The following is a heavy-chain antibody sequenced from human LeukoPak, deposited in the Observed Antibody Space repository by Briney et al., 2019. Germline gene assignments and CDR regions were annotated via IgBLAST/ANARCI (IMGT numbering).Heavy chain of an antibody. CDR3: ARVDYVWGTYRYTCDY. Sequence: PGGSLRLSCAASGFTFDYYAMHWVRQAPGKGLEWVSGISWNSGSIGYADSVKGRFTISRDNAKKSLSLHMNNLRAEDTAVYYCARVDYVWGTYRYTCDYWGQGTLVTVSS. CDR1: GFTFDYYA. V-gene: IGHV3-9*01. D-gene: IGHD3-16*02. J-gene: IGHJ4*02. CDR2: ISWNSGSI.